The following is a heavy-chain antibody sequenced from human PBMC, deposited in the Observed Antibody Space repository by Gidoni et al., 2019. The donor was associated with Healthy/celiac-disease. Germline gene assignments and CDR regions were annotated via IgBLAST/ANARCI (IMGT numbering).Heavy chain of an antibody. Sequence: QVQLVQSGAEVKKPGASVKVSCKASGYTFTSYDINWVRQATGQGLEWMGWMNPNSGNTGYAQKFQGRVTMTRNTSISTAYMELSSLRSEDTAVYYCAILRALRPKAFWVYYYYMDVWGKGTTVTVSS. CDR1: GYTFTSYD. V-gene: IGHV1-8*01. CDR2: MNPNSGNT. D-gene: IGHD3-16*01. CDR3: AILRALRPKAFWVYYYYMDV. J-gene: IGHJ6*03.